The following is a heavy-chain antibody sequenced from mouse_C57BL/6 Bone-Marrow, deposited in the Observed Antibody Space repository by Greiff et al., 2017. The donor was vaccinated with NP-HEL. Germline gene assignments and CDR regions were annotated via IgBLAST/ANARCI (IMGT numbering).Heavy chain of an antibody. CDR3: VRWLRYAMDY. CDR2: IRSKSNNYAT. Sequence: EVQLVESGGGLVQPKGSLKLSCAASGFSFNTYAMNWVRQAPGKGLEWVARIRSKSNNYATYYADSVKDRFTISRDDSESMLYLQMNNLKTEDTAMYYCVRWLRYAMDYWGQGTSVTVSS. V-gene: IGHV10-1*01. D-gene: IGHD2-2*01. J-gene: IGHJ4*01. CDR1: GFSFNTYA.